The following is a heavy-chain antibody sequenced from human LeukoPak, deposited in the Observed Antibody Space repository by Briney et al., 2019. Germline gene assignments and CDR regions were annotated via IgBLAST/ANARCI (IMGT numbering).Heavy chain of an antibody. CDR2: IWNDGSNN. D-gene: IGHD4-11*01. V-gene: IGHV3-33*06. J-gene: IGHJ4*02. Sequence: PERSLKLSCAASGFTFSHYGMHWVRQAPGKGLEWVAVIWNDGSNNYYADSVKGRFTISRDNSKNTLYLQMNSLRAEDTAVYYCAKDAQRGFDYSNSLEYWGQGTLVTFSS. CDR1: GFTFSHYG. CDR3: AKDAQRGFDYSNSLEY.